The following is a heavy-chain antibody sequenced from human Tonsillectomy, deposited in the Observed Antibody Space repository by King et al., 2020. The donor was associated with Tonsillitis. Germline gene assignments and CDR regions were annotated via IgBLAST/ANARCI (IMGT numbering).Heavy chain of an antibody. Sequence: VQLVESGGGLVQPGGSLRLSCAASGFTFSNYWMSWVRQAPGKGLEWVANIRKDGSAKYNVDSVKGRFTISRDNGKNSLYLQMDSLGADDTAVYFCVIDRNRSDGSTFYDAFDMWGRETLVPVST. V-gene: IGHV3-7*03. CDR3: VIDRNRSDGSTFYDAFDM. D-gene: IGHD2-2*01. CDR1: GFTFSNYW. J-gene: IGHJ3*02. CDR2: IRKDGSAK.